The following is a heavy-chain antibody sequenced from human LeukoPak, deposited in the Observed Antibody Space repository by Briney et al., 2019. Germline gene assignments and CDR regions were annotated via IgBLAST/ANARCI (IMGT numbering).Heavy chain of an antibody. V-gene: IGHV4-34*01. CDR1: GGSFSGYY. CDR2: INHSGST. CDR3: ARAHYYGSFDP. Sequence: SETLSLTCAVYGGSFSGYYWSWIRQPPGKGLEWIGEINHSGSTYYNPSLKSRVTISVDRSKNQFSLKLSSVTAADTAVYYCARAHYYGSFDPWGQGTLVTVSS. J-gene: IGHJ5*02. D-gene: IGHD3-10*01.